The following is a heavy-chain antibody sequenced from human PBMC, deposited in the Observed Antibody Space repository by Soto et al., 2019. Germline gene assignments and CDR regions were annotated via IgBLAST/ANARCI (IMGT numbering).Heavy chain of an antibody. Sequence: GGPLRLSCAASGFTFSNYAMTWVRQAPGKGLEWVSAISGSSGITYYADSVEGRLTISRDNSKNTLFLQMNSLRAEDAAEYYCAKTLVGAALPDFDYWGQGTLVTVSS. CDR1: GFTFSNYA. CDR3: AKTLVGAALPDFDY. CDR2: ISGSSGIT. J-gene: IGHJ4*02. D-gene: IGHD2-15*01. V-gene: IGHV3-23*01.